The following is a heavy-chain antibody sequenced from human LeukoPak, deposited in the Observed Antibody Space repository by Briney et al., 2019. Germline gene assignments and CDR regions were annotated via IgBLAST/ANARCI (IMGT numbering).Heavy chain of an antibody. V-gene: IGHV3-30*18. Sequence: GRSLRLSCAASGFTFSSYGMHWVRQAPGKGLEWVAVISYDGSNKCYADSVKGRFTISRDNSKNTLYLQMNSLRAEDTAVYYCAKDSGSYYFDYWGQGTLVTVSS. CDR2: ISYDGSNK. J-gene: IGHJ4*02. D-gene: IGHD1-26*01. CDR1: GFTFSSYG. CDR3: AKDSGSYYFDY.